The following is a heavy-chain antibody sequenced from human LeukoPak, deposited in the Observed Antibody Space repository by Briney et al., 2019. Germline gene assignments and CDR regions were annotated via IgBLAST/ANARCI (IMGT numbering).Heavy chain of an antibody. J-gene: IGHJ4*02. CDR3: ARRGYESSGPKYYFDH. D-gene: IGHD3-22*01. CDR2: FDRGSLDT. CDR1: GFTLSDYP. V-gene: IGHV3-23*01. Sequence: GGSLRLSCAASGFTLSDYPMTWVRQAPGKGLQWVSLFDRGSLDTYYADSVRGRFTVSRDNDRNTLYLQMNSLRAEDTAVYYCARRGYESSGPKYYFDHWGQGILVTVSS.